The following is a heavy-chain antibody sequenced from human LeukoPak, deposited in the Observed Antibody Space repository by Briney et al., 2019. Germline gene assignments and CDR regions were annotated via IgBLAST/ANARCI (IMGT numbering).Heavy chain of an antibody. CDR3: ARHLGLTGENDALDI. Sequence: SETLSLTCTVSGGSISSSSYYWGRLRKPPGQGLGWIGSIYYSESTYYNPSLKSRVTISVDTSKNQFSLELSSVAAADTAVYYCARHLGLTGENDALDIWGQGTMVTVSS. D-gene: IGHD7-27*01. V-gene: IGHV4-39*01. CDR2: IYYSEST. J-gene: IGHJ3*02. CDR1: GGSISSSSYY.